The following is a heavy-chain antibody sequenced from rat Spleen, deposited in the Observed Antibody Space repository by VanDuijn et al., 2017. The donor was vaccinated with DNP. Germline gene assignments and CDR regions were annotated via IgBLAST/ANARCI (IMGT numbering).Heavy chain of an antibody. CDR2: IKKDSSTI. CDR3: EKGPNYGGYSDYFDY. V-gene: IGHV4-2*01. D-gene: IGHD1-11*01. Sequence: EVKLVESGGGLVQPGRSLKLSCAASGFNFNDYWMGWVRQAPGKGLEWIGQIKKDSSTINYTPSLKDKFTISRDNAQNTLYLQMNKLGSEDTASYYCEKGPNYGGYSDYFDYWGQGVMVTVSS. J-gene: IGHJ2*01. CDR1: GFNFNDYW.